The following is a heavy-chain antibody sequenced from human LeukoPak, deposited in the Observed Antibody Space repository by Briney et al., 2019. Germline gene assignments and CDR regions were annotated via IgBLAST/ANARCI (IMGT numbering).Heavy chain of an antibody. Sequence: PGGSLTLSCPASGFTFSSYSMNWVRQAPGRGLEWVSSISSSSYIYYADSVKGRFTISRDNAKNSLYLQMKRLRAEDTVVYYCANFSSGWEDYWGQGTLVTVSS. D-gene: IGHD6-19*01. CDR3: ANFSSGWEDY. CDR1: GFTFSSYS. V-gene: IGHV3-21*01. CDR2: ISSSSYI. J-gene: IGHJ4*02.